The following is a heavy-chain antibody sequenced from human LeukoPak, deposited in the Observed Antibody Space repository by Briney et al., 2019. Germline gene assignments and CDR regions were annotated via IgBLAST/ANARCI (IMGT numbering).Heavy chain of an antibody. V-gene: IGHV7-4-1*02. J-gene: IGHJ4*02. D-gene: IGHD3-22*01. CDR1: GYTFTSYA. Sequence: GASVKVSCKASGYTFTSYAMNWVRQAPGQGLEWMGWINTNTGNPTYAQGFTGRFVFSLDTSVSTAYLQISSLKAEDTAVYYCAREWGISGYYHKNYFDYWGQGTLVTVSS. CDR3: AREWGISGYYHKNYFDY. CDR2: INTNTGNP.